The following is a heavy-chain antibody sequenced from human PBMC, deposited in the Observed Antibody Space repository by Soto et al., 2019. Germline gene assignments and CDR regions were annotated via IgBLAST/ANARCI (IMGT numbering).Heavy chain of an antibody. CDR1: GWSFSGYY. Sequence: SETLSLTCAVYGWSFSGYYWSWIRQPPGKGLEWIGEINHSGSTNYNPSLKSRVTISVDTSKNQFSLKLSSVTAADTAVYYCARATIFGVLNPSTRWFDTWGQGTLVTVSS. D-gene: IGHD3-3*01. V-gene: IGHV4-34*01. CDR2: INHSGST. J-gene: IGHJ5*02. CDR3: ARATIFGVLNPSTRWFDT.